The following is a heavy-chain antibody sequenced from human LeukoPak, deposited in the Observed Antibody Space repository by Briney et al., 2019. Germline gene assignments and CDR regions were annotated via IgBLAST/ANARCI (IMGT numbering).Heavy chain of an antibody. V-gene: IGHV4-39*02. D-gene: IGHD2-15*01. Sequence: SETLSLTCTVSGGSISTSRHYWGWLRQTPGTGLEWIGSKYYSGSAYYNPSFKSRVTISVDTSKNHFSLNMTSVTVADTGLYFCARLSRFFSGDRCYQSGRVYFFYYMDVWGKGTTVTISS. J-gene: IGHJ6*03. CDR2: KYYSGSA. CDR3: ARLSRFFSGDRCYQSGRVYFFYYMDV. CDR1: GGSISTSRHY.